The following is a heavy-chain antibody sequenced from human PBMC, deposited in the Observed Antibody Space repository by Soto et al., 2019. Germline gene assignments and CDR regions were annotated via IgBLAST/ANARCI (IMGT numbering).Heavy chain of an antibody. D-gene: IGHD2-8*02. CDR1: GYGFSTHW. Sequence: GESLKISCKASGYGFSTHWIGWVRQLPGKGPEWMGIIFPSDSDTRYDPSFRGHVTISADMSINTAYLQWNRLKASDTAMYYCATPGGFGMDVWRQGTPVTVSS. CDR3: ATPGGFGMDV. V-gene: IGHV5-51*01. J-gene: IGHJ6*02. CDR2: IFPSDSDT.